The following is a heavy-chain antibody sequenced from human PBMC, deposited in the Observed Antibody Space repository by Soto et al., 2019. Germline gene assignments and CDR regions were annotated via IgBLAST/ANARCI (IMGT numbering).Heavy chain of an antibody. CDR2: ISYDGSNK. J-gene: IGHJ4*02. V-gene: IGHV3-30*18. CDR3: AKDSHLATFDY. Sequence: QVQLVESGGGVVQPGRSLRLSCAASGFTFSSDGMHWVRQAPGKGLEWVAVISYDGSNKYYADSVKGRFTISRDNSKNTLDLQMNSLRAEDTAVYYCAKDSHLATFDYRGQGTLVTVST. CDR1: GFTFSSDG.